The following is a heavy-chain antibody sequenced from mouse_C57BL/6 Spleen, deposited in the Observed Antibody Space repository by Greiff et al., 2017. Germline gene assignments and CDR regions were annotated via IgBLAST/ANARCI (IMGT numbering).Heavy chain of an antibody. CDR1: GYTFTDYE. J-gene: IGHJ2*01. V-gene: IGHV1-15*01. Sequence: QVQLKQSGAELVRPGASVTLSCKASGYTFTDYEMHWVKHTPVHGLEWIGAIDPETGGTAYNQKFKGKAILTADKSSSTAYMELRSLTSEDSAVYYCTMGGNYFDYWGQGTTLTVSS. CDR2: IDPETGGT. CDR3: TMGGNYFDY. D-gene: IGHD1-1*02.